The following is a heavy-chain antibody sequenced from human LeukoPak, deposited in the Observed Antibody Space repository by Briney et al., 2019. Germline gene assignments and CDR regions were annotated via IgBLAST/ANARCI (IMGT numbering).Heavy chain of an antibody. J-gene: IGHJ4*02. CDR3: ARRAAALDY. Sequence: SETLSLTCTVSGGSISRYYWSWIRQPPGKGLEWIGYFHYSGNTNYNPSLSSRITMSVDTTKDQFSLKLNSVTAADTAVYYCARRAAALDYWGQGTLVTVSS. V-gene: IGHV4-59*08. CDR1: GGSISRYY. CDR2: FHYSGNT. D-gene: IGHD6-13*01.